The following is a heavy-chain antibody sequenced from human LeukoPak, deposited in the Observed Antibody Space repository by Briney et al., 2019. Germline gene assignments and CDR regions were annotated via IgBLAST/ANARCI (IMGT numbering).Heavy chain of an antibody. Sequence: ASVKVSCKASGYTFTRYYMHWVRQATGQGLEWMGWMNPYSGNTGYAQNFQGRITITRNTSISTAYMELSSLRSEDTAVYYCARTQQLVLRSPLDPWGQGTLVTVSS. CDR2: MNPYSGNT. D-gene: IGHD6-13*01. V-gene: IGHV1-8*03. CDR1: GYTFTRYY. CDR3: ARTQQLVLRSPLDP. J-gene: IGHJ5*02.